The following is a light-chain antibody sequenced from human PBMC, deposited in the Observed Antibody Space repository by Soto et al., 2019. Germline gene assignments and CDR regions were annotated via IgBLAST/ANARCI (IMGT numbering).Light chain of an antibody. CDR2: YDS. CDR1: NIGSKS. Sequence: SYELTQPPSVSVAPGQTAMITCGGNNIGSKSVHWYKQRPGQAPMLVIFYDSDRPSGIPERFSGSNSGNTATLTISRVDAGDEADYYWQVWDSSSDHVVFGGGTKLTVL. J-gene: IGLJ2*01. V-gene: IGLV3-21*04. CDR3: QVWDSSSDHVV.